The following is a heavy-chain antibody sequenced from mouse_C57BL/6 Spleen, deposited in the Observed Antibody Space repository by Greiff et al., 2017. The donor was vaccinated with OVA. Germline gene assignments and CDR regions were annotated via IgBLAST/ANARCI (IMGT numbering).Heavy chain of an antibody. CDR3: AREGFNYYGSSYAMDY. Sequence: QVQLQQSGAELVKPGASVKLSCKASGYTFTSYWMHWVKQRPGQGLEWIGMIHPNSGSTNYNEKFKSKATLTVDKSSSTAYMQLSSLTSEDSAVYYCAREGFNYYGSSYAMDYWGQGTSVTVSS. CDR1: GYTFTSYW. CDR2: IHPNSGST. J-gene: IGHJ4*01. D-gene: IGHD1-1*01. V-gene: IGHV1-64*01.